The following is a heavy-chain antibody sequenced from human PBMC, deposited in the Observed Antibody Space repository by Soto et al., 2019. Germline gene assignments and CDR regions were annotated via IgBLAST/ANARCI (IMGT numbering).Heavy chain of an antibody. V-gene: IGHV1-18*01. J-gene: IGHJ6*02. Sequence: ASVKVSGKASGYTFTDYGISWVRQAPGQGLEWMGWVSAYNGNTNYAQKFQDRVTMTTDTSTSTAYMELRSLRSDDTAVYYCARDRSNSGVWGQGTTVTVSS. D-gene: IGHD2-15*01. CDR3: ARDRSNSGV. CDR1: GYTFTDYG. CDR2: VSAYNGNT.